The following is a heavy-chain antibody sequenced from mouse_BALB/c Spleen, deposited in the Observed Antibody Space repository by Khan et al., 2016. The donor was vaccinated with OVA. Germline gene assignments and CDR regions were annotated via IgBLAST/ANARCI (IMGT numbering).Heavy chain of an antibody. D-gene: IGHD3-3*01. CDR1: GYTFTEYT. V-gene: IGHV1-18*01. CDR2: INPKNGIT. J-gene: IGHJ4*01. CDR3: ARDAGRY. Sequence: VQLKQSGPELVKPGASVKISCKTSGYTFTEYTLHWVKQSHGKSLEWIGVINPKNGITSYNQKFKGKATLTVDKSSSTAYMEFCSLTSEDSAVYYCARDAGRYGGQGTSVTVSS.